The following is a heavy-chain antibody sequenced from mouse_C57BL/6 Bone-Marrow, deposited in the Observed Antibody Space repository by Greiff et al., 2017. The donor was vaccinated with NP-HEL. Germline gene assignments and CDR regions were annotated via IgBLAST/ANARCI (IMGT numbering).Heavy chain of an antibody. J-gene: IGHJ1*03. CDR1: GYSITSDY. CDR3: ARYKEAYWYFDV. Sequence: EVKVVESGPGLAKPSHSLSLTCSVTGYSITSDYWNWIRKFPGNKLEYMGYISYSGSTYYNPSLKSRISITRDTSKNQYYLQLNSVTTEDTATYYCARYKEAYWYFDVWGTGTTVTVSS. V-gene: IGHV3-8*01. CDR2: ISYSGST.